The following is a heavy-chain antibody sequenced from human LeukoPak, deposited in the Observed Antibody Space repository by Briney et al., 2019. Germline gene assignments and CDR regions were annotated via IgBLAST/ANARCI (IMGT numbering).Heavy chain of an antibody. CDR3: ARDQGKYSSGLIDY. CDR1: GYTFTSYG. CDR2: ISAYNGNT. V-gene: IGHV1-18*01. J-gene: IGHJ4*02. Sequence: GASVKVSCKASGYTFTSYGISWVRQAPGQGLEWMGRISAYNGNTNYAQKLQGRVTMTTDTSTSTAYMELRSLRSDDTAVYYCARDQGKYSSGLIDYWGQGTLVTVSS. D-gene: IGHD6-19*01.